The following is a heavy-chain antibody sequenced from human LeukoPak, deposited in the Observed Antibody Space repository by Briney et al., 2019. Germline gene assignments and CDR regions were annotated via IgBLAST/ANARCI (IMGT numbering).Heavy chain of an antibody. CDR1: GGTFISYA. CDR3: ARDCSYYYDSSGYYYQAINWFDP. D-gene: IGHD3-22*01. CDR2: IIPILGIA. J-gene: IGHJ5*02. V-gene: IGHV1-69*04. Sequence: GASVKVSCKASGGTFISYAISWVRQAPGQGLEWMGRIIPILGIANYAQKFQGRVTITADKSTSTAYMELSSLRSEDTAVYYCARDCSYYYDSSGYYYQAINWFDPWGQGTLVTVSS.